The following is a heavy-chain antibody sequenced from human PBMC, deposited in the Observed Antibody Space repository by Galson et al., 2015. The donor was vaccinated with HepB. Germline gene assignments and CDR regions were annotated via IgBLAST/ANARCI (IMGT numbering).Heavy chain of an antibody. CDR2: INSDGSTT. CDR1: GFTFSDHY. D-gene: IGHD2-15*01. J-gene: IGHJ4*02. Sequence: SLRLSCAASGFTFSDHYMDWVRQAPGKGLVWVSRINSDGSTTNYADSVKGRFTISRDNAKNTLYLQMNSLRAEDTAVYYCARGVSGYFDSWGQGTLVTVSS. V-gene: IGHV3-74*01. CDR3: ARGVSGYFDS.